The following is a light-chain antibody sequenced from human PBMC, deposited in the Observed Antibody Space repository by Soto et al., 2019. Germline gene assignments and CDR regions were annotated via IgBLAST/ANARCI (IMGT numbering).Light chain of an antibody. CDR2: DDS. V-gene: IGLV3-21*02. J-gene: IGLJ3*02. CDR1: NIGGKS. Sequence: SYELTQPPSVSVAPGQTARITCGGNNIGGKSVHWYQQKPGQAPVLVVYDDSDRPSGIPERFSGSNSGNTATLTISRVEVGDEADYYSQVWDSSSDHPGSVFGGGTQLTVL. CDR3: QVWDSSSDHPGSV.